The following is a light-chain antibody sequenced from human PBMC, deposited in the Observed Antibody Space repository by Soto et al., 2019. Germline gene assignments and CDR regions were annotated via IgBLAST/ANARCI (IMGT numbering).Light chain of an antibody. CDR2: GAS. CDR1: QSVSNNY. V-gene: IGKV3-20*01. J-gene: IGKJ5*01. Sequence: EIVLTQSPGTLSLSPGERATLSCRAIQSVSNNYLAWYQQKPGQAPRLLIYGASNRATGIPDRFSGSGSGTDFTLTISRLEPEDFGVYYCQQYYSWPRGTFGQGTRLEIK. CDR3: QQYYSWPRGT.